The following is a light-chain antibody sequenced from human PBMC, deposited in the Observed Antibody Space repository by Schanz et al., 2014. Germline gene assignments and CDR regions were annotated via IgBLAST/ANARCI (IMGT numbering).Light chain of an antibody. CDR3: QQYGESLWT. CDR2: GVH. J-gene: IGKJ1*01. V-gene: IGKV3-11*01. Sequence: EIVLTQSPATLSLSPGERATLSCRASQSVGRYLAWYQQKPGQAPRLLMSGVHDRASGIPDRFSGSGSETDFSLTISRVEPEDSAVYYCQQYGESLWTFGPGTRVEIK. CDR1: QSVGRY.